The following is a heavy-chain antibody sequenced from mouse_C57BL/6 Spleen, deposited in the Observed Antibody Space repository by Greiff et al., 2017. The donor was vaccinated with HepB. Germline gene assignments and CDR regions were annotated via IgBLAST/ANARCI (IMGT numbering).Heavy chain of an antibody. D-gene: IGHD2-3*01. CDR3: ASDGYHVYYAMDY. J-gene: IGHJ4*01. CDR1: GYAFSSSW. CDR2: IYPGDGDT. V-gene: IGHV1-82*01. Sequence: QVQLKQSGPELVKPGASVKISCKASGYAFSSSWMNWVKQRPGKGLEWIGRIYPGDGDTNYNGKFKGKATLTADKSSSTAYMQLSSLTSEDSAVYFCASDGYHVYYAMDYWGQGTSVTVSS.